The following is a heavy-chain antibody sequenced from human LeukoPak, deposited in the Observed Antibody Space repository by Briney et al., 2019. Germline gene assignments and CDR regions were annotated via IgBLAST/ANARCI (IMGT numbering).Heavy chain of an antibody. Sequence: SETLSLTCAVYGGSLSGYYWSWIRQPPGKGLEWIGEINHSGSTNYNPSLKSRVTISVDTSKNQFSLKLSSVTAADTAVYYCARTLARLYYYGSGSFNWFDPWGQGTLVTVSS. CDR2: INHSGST. D-gene: IGHD3-10*01. J-gene: IGHJ5*02. V-gene: IGHV4-34*01. CDR1: GGSLSGYY. CDR3: ARTLARLYYYGSGSFNWFDP.